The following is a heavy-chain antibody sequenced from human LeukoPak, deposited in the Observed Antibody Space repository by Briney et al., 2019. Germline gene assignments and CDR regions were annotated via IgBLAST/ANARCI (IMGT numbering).Heavy chain of an antibody. CDR2: INHSGST. D-gene: IGHD1-20*01. V-gene: IGHV4-34*01. CDR3: ARASNWNGNWFDP. Sequence: GSLRLSCAASGFTFSSYWMSWIRQPPGKGLEWIGEINHSGSTNYNPSLKSRVTISVDTSKNQFSLKLSSVTAADTAVYYCARASNWNGNWFDPWGQGTLVTVSS. J-gene: IGHJ5*02. CDR1: GFTFSSYW.